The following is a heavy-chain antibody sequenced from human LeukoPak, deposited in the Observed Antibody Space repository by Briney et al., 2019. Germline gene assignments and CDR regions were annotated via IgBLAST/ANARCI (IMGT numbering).Heavy chain of an antibody. Sequence: SETLSLTCTVSGGSISSSSYYWGWIRQPPGKGLEWIGSIYYSGSTYYNPSLKSRVTISVDTSKNQFSLKLSSVTAADTAVYYCARWVPYFDYWGQGTLVTASS. CDR2: IYYSGST. CDR3: ARWVPYFDY. J-gene: IGHJ4*02. V-gene: IGHV4-39*01. D-gene: IGHD4/OR15-4a*01. CDR1: GGSISSSSYY.